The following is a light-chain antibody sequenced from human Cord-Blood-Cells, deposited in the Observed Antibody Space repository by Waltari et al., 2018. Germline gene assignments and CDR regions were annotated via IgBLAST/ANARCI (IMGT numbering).Light chain of an antibody. CDR3: QSYDSSLSGVV. CDR1: RSNIRAGYD. Sequence: QSVLTQPPSVSGAPGQRVTISCTGSRSNIRAGYDLQWYQQLPGTAPKLLFYGKCNRPSGVPDRFSGSKSGTSASLAITGLQAEDEADYYCQSYDSSLSGVVFGGGTKLTVL. V-gene: IGLV1-40*01. J-gene: IGLJ2*01. CDR2: GKC.